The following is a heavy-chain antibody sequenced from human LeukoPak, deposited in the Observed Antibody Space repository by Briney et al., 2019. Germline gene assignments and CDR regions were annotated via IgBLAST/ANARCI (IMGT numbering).Heavy chain of an antibody. Sequence: PGGSLRLSCAASGFTFSSYSMNWVRQAPGKGLEWVSSISSSSSYIYYADSVKGRFTISRDNAKNSLYLQMNSLRAEDTAVYYCARGLLWFGYPYYYYMDVWGKGATVTVSS. CDR3: ARGLLWFGYPYYYYMDV. CDR2: ISSSSSYI. D-gene: IGHD3-10*01. CDR1: GFTFSSYS. J-gene: IGHJ6*03. V-gene: IGHV3-21*01.